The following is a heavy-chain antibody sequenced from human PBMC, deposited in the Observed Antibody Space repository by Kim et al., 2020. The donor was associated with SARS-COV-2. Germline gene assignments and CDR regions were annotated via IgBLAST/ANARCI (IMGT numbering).Heavy chain of an antibody. CDR1: GYSFTSYW. Sequence: GESLKISCKGSGYSFTSYWIGWVRQMPGKGLEWMGIIYPGDSDTRYSPSFQGQVTISADKSISTAYLQWSSLKASDTAMYYCARRGRGLQLWRQSYYFDYWGQGTLVTVSS. CDR3: ARRGRGLQLWRQSYYFDY. J-gene: IGHJ4*02. D-gene: IGHD5-18*01. V-gene: IGHV5-51*01. CDR2: IYPGDSDT.